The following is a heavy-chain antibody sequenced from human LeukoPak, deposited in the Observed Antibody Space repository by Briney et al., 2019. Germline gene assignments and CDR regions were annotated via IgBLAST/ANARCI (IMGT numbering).Heavy chain of an antibody. V-gene: IGHV1-2*02. J-gene: IGHJ4*02. D-gene: IGHD4-23*01. Sequence: ASVKVSCKASGYTFTGYFIHWVRQAPEQGLEWMGWINPNSGGTNYAQKFQGRVTMTRDTSISTAYMELSRLRSDDTAVYYCAISDYGGKSPPLDYWGQGTLVTVSS. CDR1: GYTFTGYF. CDR2: INPNSGGT. CDR3: AISDYGGKSPPLDY.